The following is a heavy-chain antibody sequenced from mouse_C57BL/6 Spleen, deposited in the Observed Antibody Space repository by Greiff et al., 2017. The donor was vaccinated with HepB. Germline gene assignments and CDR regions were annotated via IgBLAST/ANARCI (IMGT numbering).Heavy chain of an antibody. CDR2: IYPGDGDT. J-gene: IGHJ3*01. D-gene: IGHD4-1*01. CDR1: GYAFSSSW. Sequence: QVQLQQSGPELVKPGASVKISCKASGYAFSSSWMNWVKQRPGKGLEWIGRIYPGDGDTKYNGKFKGKATLTADKSSSTAYMQLSSLTSEDSAVYYCASPLSGTWFAYWGQGTLVTVSA. CDR3: ASPLSGTWFAY. V-gene: IGHV1-82*01.